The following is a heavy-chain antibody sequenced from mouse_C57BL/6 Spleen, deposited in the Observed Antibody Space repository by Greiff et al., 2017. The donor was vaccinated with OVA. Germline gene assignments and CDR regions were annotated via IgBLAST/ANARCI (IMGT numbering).Heavy chain of an antibody. D-gene: IGHD1-1*02. CDR1: GFTFSSYA. CDR2: ISDGGSYT. CDR3: ARDRGGPLDY. V-gene: IGHV5-4*01. J-gene: IGHJ2*01. Sequence: EVKVVESGGGLVKPGGSLKLSCAASGFTFSSYAMSWVRQTPEKRLEWVATISDGGSYTYYPDNVKGRFTISRDNAKNNLYLQMSHLKSEDTAMYYCARDRGGPLDYWGQGTTLTVSS.